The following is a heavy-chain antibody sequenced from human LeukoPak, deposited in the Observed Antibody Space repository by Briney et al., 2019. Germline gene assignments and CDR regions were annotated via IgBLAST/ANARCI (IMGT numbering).Heavy chain of an antibody. V-gene: IGHV3-30*03. CDR3: ARSSRPKLGGWLDY. J-gene: IGHJ4*02. CDR1: GFTFSSYG. D-gene: IGHD6-19*01. CDR2: ISYDGSNK. Sequence: PGRSLRLSCAASGFTFSSYGMHWVRQAPGKGLEWVAVISYDGSNKYYADSVKGRFTISRDNSKNTLYLQMNSLRAEDTAVYYCARSSRPKLGGWLDYWGQGTLVTVSS.